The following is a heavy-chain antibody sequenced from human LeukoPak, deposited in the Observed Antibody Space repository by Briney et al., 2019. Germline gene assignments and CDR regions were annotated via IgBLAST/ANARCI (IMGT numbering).Heavy chain of an antibody. CDR1: GYTFTKYW. D-gene: IGHD3-3*01. V-gene: IGHV5-51*01. CDR2: LSPGDSET. J-gene: IGHJ3*01. Sequence: GESLKISCKASGYTFTKYWIGWVRQMPGKGLEWMGILSPGDSETRYSPSFQGQVIISGDKSISTVYLQWSSLEASDTAIYYCARGRDYDFWNGDAFDLWGQGTMVTV. CDR3: ARGRDYDFWNGDAFDL.